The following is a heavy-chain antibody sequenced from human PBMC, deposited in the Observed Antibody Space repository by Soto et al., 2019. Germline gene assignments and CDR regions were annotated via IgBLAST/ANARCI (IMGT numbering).Heavy chain of an antibody. D-gene: IGHD5-12*01. CDR3: ARGGTIAVTTIGDY. J-gene: IGHJ4*01. CDR2: ISSSSSTI. CDR1: GFTFRRYN. Sequence: DVQLVESGGGLVQPGGSLRLSCAASGFTFRRYNMNWVRPAPGKGLDWLSYISSSSSTIYYADSVKGRFTISRDNAKNSLYLQMNSLRDDDTAMYYCARGGTIAVTTIGDYWGQGTLVTVSS. V-gene: IGHV3-48*02.